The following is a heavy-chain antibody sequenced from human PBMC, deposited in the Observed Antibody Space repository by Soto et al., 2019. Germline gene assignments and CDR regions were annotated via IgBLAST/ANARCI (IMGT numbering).Heavy chain of an antibody. D-gene: IGHD3-22*01. Sequence: ASVKVSCKASGYTFTSYGISWVLQAPGQGLEWMGWINPNSGGTNYAQKFQGRVTMTRDTSISTAYMELSRLRSDDTAVYYCARASFYYDSSGYYANWGQGTLVTVSS. CDR3: ARASFYYDSSGYYAN. CDR1: GYTFTSYG. J-gene: IGHJ4*02. V-gene: IGHV1-2*02. CDR2: INPNSGGT.